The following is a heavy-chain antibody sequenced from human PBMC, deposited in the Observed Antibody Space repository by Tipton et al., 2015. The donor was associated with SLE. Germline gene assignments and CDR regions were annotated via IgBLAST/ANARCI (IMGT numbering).Heavy chain of an antibody. J-gene: IGHJ3*02. V-gene: IGHV3-23*01. D-gene: IGHD2-15*01. CDR1: GFTFSSYA. Sequence: SLRLSCAASGFTFSSYAMYWVRQAPGKGPDWVAGISGSGSSTYHADSVRGRFTISRDTSKNTLYLQMNSLRAEDTAVYYCAKYRVVVAAGAFDIWGQGTMVTVSS. CDR2: ISGSGSST. CDR3: AKYRVVVAAGAFDI.